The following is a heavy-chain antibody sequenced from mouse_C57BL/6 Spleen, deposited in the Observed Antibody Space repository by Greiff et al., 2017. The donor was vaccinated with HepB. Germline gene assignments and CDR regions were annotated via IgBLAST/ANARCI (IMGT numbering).Heavy chain of an antibody. J-gene: IGHJ4*01. CDR1: GYTFTSYW. V-gene: IGHV1-69*01. CDR2: IDPSDSYT. Sequence: QVQLQQSGAELVMPGASVKLSCKASGYTFTSYWMHWVKQRPGQGLEWIGEIDPSDSYTNYNQKFKGKSTLTVDKSSSTAYMQLSSLTSEDSAVYYCARGGYSAMDYWGQGTSVTVSS. CDR3: ARGGYSAMDY.